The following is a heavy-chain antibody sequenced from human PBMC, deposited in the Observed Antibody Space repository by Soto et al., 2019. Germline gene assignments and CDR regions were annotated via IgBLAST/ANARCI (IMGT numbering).Heavy chain of an antibody. CDR3: ARDHNFGFILYAMDV. V-gene: IGHV1-46*01. J-gene: IGHJ6*02. CDR1: GYTFTSYS. CDR2: INPSSGRT. Sequence: ASVKVSCKASGYTFTSYSMHWVRQAPGQGLEWMGIINPSSGRTSYAQNFQGRVTMTSDTSTSIVYVEMSSLKSEDTAVYYCARDHNFGFILYAMDVWGQGTTVTV. D-gene: IGHD2-15*01.